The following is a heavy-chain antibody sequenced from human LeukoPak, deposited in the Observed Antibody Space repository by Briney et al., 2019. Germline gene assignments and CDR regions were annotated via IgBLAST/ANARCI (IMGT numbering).Heavy chain of an antibody. CDR3: AKDVAEGNGFDY. D-gene: IGHD2-21*01. V-gene: IGHV3-23*01. CDR1: GFTFSSYA. CDR2: ISDSGGDT. Sequence: GGSLRLSCVASGFTFSSYAMSWVRQAPGKGLEWVSDISDSGGDTYYADSVKGRFSISRDNSENMVHLQMSGLRAEDTAIYYCAKDVAEGNGFDYWGQGTLVTVSS. J-gene: IGHJ4*02.